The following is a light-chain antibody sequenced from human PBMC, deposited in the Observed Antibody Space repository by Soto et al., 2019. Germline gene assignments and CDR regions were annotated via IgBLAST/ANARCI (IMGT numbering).Light chain of an antibody. Sequence: EIVLTQSPGTLSLSPGERATLSCRASQSVSSSYLAWYQQKPGQAPRLLIYGASSRATGITDRFSGSGSGTDFTLTISRLEPEDFAVYYWHQYDSSPVTFGQGTKVEIK. CDR2: GAS. V-gene: IGKV3-20*01. CDR3: HQYDSSPVT. J-gene: IGKJ1*01. CDR1: QSVSSSY.